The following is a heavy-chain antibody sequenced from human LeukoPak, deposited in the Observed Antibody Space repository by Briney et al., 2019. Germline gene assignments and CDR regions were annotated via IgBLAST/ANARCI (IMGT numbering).Heavy chain of an antibody. Sequence: GGSLRLSCAASGFTFSSYWMHWVRQVPGKGLVWVSRITSEGSSTSYADSVKGRFTISRDNAKNTLYLQMNSLGAEDTAVYYCARGSSVVALDWGQGTLVTVSS. CDR1: GFTFSSYW. CDR3: ARGSSVVALD. CDR2: ITSEGSST. V-gene: IGHV3-74*01. J-gene: IGHJ4*02. D-gene: IGHD2-15*01.